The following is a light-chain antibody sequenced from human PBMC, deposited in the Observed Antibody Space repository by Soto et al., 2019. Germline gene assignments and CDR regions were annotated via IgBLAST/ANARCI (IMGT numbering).Light chain of an antibody. CDR1: QSISTY. Sequence: DLQMTQSPSSLSASVGDRVTITCRASQSISTYLNWYQQKPGKAPKLLIYAASSLQSGVPSRFSGSGSGTDFTLTISSLQLEDFATYYCQQSHGIPYTFGQGTKLEIK. CDR2: AAS. J-gene: IGKJ2*01. V-gene: IGKV1-39*01. CDR3: QQSHGIPYT.